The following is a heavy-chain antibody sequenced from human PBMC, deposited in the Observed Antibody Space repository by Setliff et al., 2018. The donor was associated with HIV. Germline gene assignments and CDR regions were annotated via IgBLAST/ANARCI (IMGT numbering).Heavy chain of an antibody. D-gene: IGHD3-16*02. J-gene: IGHJ4*02. Sequence: PGGSLRLSCAASGFTFRSYAMHWVRQAPGKGLEWVADISHDGSIEDYADSVRGRFTISRDNSKSAVYLQMNSLRPEDTALYYCARELYREWDYWGQGTLVTVSS. V-gene: IGHV3-30*04. CDR2: ISHDGSIE. CDR1: GFTFRSYA. CDR3: ARELYREWDY.